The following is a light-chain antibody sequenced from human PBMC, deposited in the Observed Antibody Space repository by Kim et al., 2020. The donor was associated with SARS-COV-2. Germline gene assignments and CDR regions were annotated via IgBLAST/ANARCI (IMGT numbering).Light chain of an antibody. J-gene: IGKJ4*01. CDR1: QNINNW. Sequence: DIQMTQSPSTLSASVGDRVTITCRASQNINNWLAWYQQKPGKAPNLLIYKASSLESGVPSKFSGSGSGTEFTLTISSLQPDDFATYYCQQYDSYPLTFGGGTKVGIK. CDR2: KAS. V-gene: IGKV1-5*03. CDR3: QQYDSYPLT.